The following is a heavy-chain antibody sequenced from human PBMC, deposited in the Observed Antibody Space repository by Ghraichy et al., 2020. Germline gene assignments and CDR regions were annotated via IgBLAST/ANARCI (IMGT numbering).Heavy chain of an antibody. CDR3: ARFDPFTFYYGMDV. J-gene: IGHJ6*02. Sequence: GGSLRLSCEGSGFAFNTYWMSWVRQAPGKGLEWVANIKPDGGEKFYADSVKGRFSISRDNTKNSLYLQMNTLRAEDSALYHCARFDPFTFYYGMDVWGPGTTVTVSS. CDR2: IKPDGGEK. D-gene: IGHD2/OR15-2a*01. V-gene: IGHV3-7*01. CDR1: GFAFNTYW.